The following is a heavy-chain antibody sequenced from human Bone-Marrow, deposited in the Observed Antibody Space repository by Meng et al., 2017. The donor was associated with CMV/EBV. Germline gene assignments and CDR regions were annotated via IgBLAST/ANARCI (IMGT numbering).Heavy chain of an antibody. D-gene: IGHD6-6*01. CDR2: IPYDGSNK. CDR1: GFTFSSHA. CDR3: ARQNIAARPFAY. Sequence: GESLKISCAASGFTFSSHAIHWVRQAPGKGLEWVAVIPYDGSNKYYAESVRGRFTISRDNSRNTLYLEMNSLRAEDTAVYYCARQNIAARPFAYWGQGTLVTVSS. V-gene: IGHV3-30-3*01. J-gene: IGHJ4*02.